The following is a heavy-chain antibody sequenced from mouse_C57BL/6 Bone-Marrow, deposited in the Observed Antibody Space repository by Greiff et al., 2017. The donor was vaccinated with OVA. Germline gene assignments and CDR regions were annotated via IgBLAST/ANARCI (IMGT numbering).Heavy chain of an antibody. CDR1: GYAFSSSW. V-gene: IGHV1-82*01. D-gene: IGHD2-3*01. Sequence: VKLLESGPELVKPGASVKISCKASGYAFSSSWMNWVKQRPGKGLEWIGRIYPGDGDTNYNGKFKGKATLTADKSSSTAYMQLSSLTSEDSAVYFCARLYDGYYVTFAYWGQGTLVTVSA. CDR3: ARLYDGYYVTFAY. J-gene: IGHJ3*01. CDR2: IYPGDGDT.